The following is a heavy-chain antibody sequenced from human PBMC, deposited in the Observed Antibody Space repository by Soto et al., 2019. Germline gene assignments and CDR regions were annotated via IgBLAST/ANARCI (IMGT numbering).Heavy chain of an antibody. D-gene: IGHD2-15*01. CDR2: VFHTGST. Sequence: SETLSLTCTVSGDSISSYSWSWIRQPPGMGLEWIGYVFHTGSTNYNPSLKSRVTISVDSSKNEFSLRLSSLTAADTAVYFCARRKSGYCSVSICPSDYDYYYMDVWGKGTTVTVSS. V-gene: IGHV4-59*08. CDR3: ARRKSGYCSVSICPSDYDYYYMDV. J-gene: IGHJ6*03. CDR1: GDSISSYS.